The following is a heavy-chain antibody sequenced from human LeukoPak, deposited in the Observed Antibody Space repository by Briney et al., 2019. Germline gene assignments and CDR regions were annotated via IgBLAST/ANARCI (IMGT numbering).Heavy chain of an antibody. J-gene: IGHJ4*02. CDR2: IWYDGSNK. CDR1: GFTFSSYG. CDR3: AKDQRIVVVTAKPYDY. Sequence: GRSLRLSCAASGFTFSSYGMHWVRQAPGKGLEWVAVIWYDGSNKYYADSVKGRFTISRDNSKNTLYLQMNSLRAEDTAVYYCAKDQRIVVVTAKPYDYWGQGTLVTVSS. D-gene: IGHD2-21*02. V-gene: IGHV3-33*06.